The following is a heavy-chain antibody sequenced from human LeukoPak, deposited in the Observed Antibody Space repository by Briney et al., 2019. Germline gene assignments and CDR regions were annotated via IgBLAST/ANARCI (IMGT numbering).Heavy chain of an antibody. V-gene: IGHV1-46*01. Sequence: ASVKVSCQASGYTFTSYYMHWVRQSPGQGLEWMGIVNPSGGSTSYAQKFQGRVTMTRDTSTSTVYMELSSLRSEDTAVYYCARVAVPAAIQSPDYWGQGTLVTVSS. CDR3: ARVAVPAAIQSPDY. J-gene: IGHJ4*02. CDR1: GYTFTSYY. CDR2: VNPSGGST. D-gene: IGHD2-2*02.